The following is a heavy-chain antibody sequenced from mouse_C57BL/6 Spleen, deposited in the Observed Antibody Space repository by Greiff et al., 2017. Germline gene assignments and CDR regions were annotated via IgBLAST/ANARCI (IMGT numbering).Heavy chain of an antibody. CDR2: IHPNSGST. D-gene: IGHD1-1*01. CDR3: ARSDTTVGALGY. Sequence: QVQLQQPGAELVKPGASVKLSCKASGYTFTSYWMPWVKQRPGQGLEWIGMIHPNSGSTNYNEKFKSKATLTVDKSSSTAYMQLSSLTSEDSAVYCGARSDTTVGALGYWGQGTTLTVSS. V-gene: IGHV1-64*01. CDR1: GYTFTSYW. J-gene: IGHJ2*01.